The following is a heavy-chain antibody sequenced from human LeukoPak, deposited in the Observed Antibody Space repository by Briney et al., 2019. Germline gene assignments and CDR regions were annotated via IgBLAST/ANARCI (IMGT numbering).Heavy chain of an antibody. V-gene: IGHV1-18*01. CDR1: GYAVATYG. J-gene: IGHJ5*02. CDR2: VSDHNDGP. Sequence: ASVKVSCKASGYAVATYGISWVRQVPGQGLEWMGLVSDHNDGPNYSRKFKDRVTMTAEKYTSPASLDWSSLRSDDTGVYYCARDWDQRSDCFDPWGQGTLVTVSS. D-gene: IGHD1-26*01. CDR3: ARDWDQRSDCFDP.